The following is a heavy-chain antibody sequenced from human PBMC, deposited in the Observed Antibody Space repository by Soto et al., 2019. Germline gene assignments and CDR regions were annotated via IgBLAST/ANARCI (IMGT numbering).Heavy chain of an antibody. CDR2: IYYSGST. D-gene: IGHD7-27*01. CDR1: GGSISSYY. CDR3: ARVRVRSGDAFDI. V-gene: IGHV4-59*01. Sequence: SETLSLTCTVSGGSISSYYWSWIRQPPGKGLEWIGYIYYSGSTNYNPSLKSRVTISVDTSKNQFSLKLSSVTAADTAVYYCARVRVRSGDAFDIWGQGTMVTVSS. J-gene: IGHJ3*02.